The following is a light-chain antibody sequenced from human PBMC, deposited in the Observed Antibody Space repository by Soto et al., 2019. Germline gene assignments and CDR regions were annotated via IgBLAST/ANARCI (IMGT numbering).Light chain of an antibody. CDR1: QTVSSSF. J-gene: IGKJ1*01. Sequence: ILLTQSPGTLSVSPVEIATFSFSASQTVSSSFLAWYQQKRGQAPRLLIYGASSRATGIPDRFSGSGSGTDFTLTITSLEPEDFAVYYCQQYGSSLTWTFGQGTK. V-gene: IGKV3-20*01. CDR3: QQYGSSLTWT. CDR2: GAS.